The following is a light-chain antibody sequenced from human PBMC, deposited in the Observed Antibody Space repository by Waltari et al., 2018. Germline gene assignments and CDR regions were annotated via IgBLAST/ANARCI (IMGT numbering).Light chain of an antibody. Sequence: EVVLTPSPGTLSLSPGESATLYCRASQGVGKYLAWYQQRPGQAPRLLLYHTSIRATGIPDRFSGGGYGTDFSLTISRLEPEDFAVYYCQKYDFLPATFGQGTTVEIK. J-gene: IGKJ1*01. CDR2: HTS. V-gene: IGKV3-20*01. CDR1: QGVGKY. CDR3: QKYDFLPAT.